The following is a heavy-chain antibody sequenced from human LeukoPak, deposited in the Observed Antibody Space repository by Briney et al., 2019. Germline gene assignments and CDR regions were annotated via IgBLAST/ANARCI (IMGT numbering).Heavy chain of an antibody. Sequence: GASVKVSCKASGYTFTDFYLHWVRQAPGQGLEWMGWINPNSGDTNYAQKFQARVTMTRDTSINTAYMGLSGLKSDDTAVYFCARENPGVPFDYWGQGTLVTVSS. CDR3: ARENPGVPFDY. V-gene: IGHV1-2*02. D-gene: IGHD3-3*01. CDR2: INPNSGDT. CDR1: GYTFTDFY. J-gene: IGHJ4*02.